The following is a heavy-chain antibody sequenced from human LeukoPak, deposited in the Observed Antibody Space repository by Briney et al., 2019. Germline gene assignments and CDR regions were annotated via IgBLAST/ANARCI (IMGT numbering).Heavy chain of an antibody. CDR1: GYTFTSYY. D-gene: IGHD6-13*01. Sequence: GASVKVSCKASGYTFTSYYMHWVRQAPGQGLEWMGGIIPISGTANYAQKFQGRVTITADESTSTAYMELSSLRSEDTAVYYCARDRIAAAPLDYWGQGTLVTVSS. J-gene: IGHJ4*02. CDR2: IIPISGTA. V-gene: IGHV1-69*13. CDR3: ARDRIAAAPLDY.